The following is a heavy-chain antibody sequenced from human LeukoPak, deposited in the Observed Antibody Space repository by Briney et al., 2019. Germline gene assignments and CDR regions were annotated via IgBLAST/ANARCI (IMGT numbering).Heavy chain of an antibody. CDR3: ARDQCSSTSCYCAY. J-gene: IGHJ4*02. CDR1: GFTFRSNT. CDR2: ISSSSSYI. D-gene: IGHD2-2*01. Sequence: PGGSLRLSCAASGFTFRSNTMNWVRQAPGKGLEWVSPISSSSSYIYYADSVRGRFTISRDNAKNSLYLQMNSLSAEDTAVYYCARDQCSSTSCYCAYWGQGTLVTVSS. V-gene: IGHV3-21*01.